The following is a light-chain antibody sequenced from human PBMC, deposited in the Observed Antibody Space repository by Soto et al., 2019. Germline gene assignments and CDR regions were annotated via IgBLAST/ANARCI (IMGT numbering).Light chain of an antibody. CDR3: QQSSNSPMYT. CDR1: QSIAYY. Sequence: DIEMTQSPSSLSASVGDRVTITCRASQSIAYYVNWFQQKPGKAPKLLIYAASSLQSGVPSRFSGSGSGTDFTHTISSLQPEDFATYYCQQSSNSPMYTFGQGT. CDR2: AAS. J-gene: IGKJ2*01. V-gene: IGKV1-39*01.